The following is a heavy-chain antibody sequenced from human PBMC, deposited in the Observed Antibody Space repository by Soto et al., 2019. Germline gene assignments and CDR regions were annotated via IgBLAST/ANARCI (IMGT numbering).Heavy chain of an antibody. CDR2: IYTSGST. CDR3: ARVVGPYCSSTSCYHNYYYYGMDV. CDR1: GGSISSYY. Sequence: SETLSLTCTVSGGSISSYYWSWIRQPAGKGLEWIGRIYTSGSTNYNPSLKSRVTMSVDTSENQFSLKLSSVTAADTAVYYCARVVGPYCSSTSCYHNYYYYGMDVWGQGTTVTVSS. J-gene: IGHJ6*02. D-gene: IGHD2-2*01. V-gene: IGHV4-4*07.